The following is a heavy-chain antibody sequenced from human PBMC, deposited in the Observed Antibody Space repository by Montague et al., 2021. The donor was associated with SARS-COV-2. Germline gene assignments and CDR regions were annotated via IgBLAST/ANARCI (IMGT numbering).Heavy chain of an antibody. J-gene: IGHJ4*02. CDR3: ARTYYDLLTGYYTYDY. CDR1: GFSLSTSGMC. D-gene: IGHD3-9*01. V-gene: IGHV2-70*01. CDR2: IDWDDDK. Sequence: PALVKPTQTLTLTCTCSGFSLSTSGMCVSWIRQPPGKALEWLALIDWDDDKYYSTSLKTRLTISKDTSKNQVVLTMTNMDPVDTATYYCARTYYDLLTGYYTYDYWGQGTLVTVSS.